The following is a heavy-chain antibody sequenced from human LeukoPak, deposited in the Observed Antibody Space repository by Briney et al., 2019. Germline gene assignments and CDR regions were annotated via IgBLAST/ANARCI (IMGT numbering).Heavy chain of an antibody. Sequence: SQTLSLTCTLSGGSISSGGYYWSWIRQHPGKGLEWIGYIYYSGSTYYNPSLKSRVTISVDTSKNQFSLKLSSVTAADTAVYYCARDGTYGSGSYSKGFDYWGQGTLVTVSS. V-gene: IGHV4-31*03. CDR1: GGSISSGGYY. CDR2: IYYSGST. J-gene: IGHJ4*02. D-gene: IGHD3-10*01. CDR3: ARDGTYGSGSYSKGFDY.